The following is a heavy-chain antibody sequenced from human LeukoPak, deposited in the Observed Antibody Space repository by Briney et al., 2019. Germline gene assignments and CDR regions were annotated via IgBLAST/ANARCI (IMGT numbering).Heavy chain of an antibody. CDR2: ISSSSSTI. D-gene: IGHD5-24*01. V-gene: IGHV3-48*02. CDR3: ASKVEMAPSGAWAFDI. J-gene: IGHJ3*02. CDR1: GFTFSSYS. Sequence: GGSLRLSCAASGFTFSSYSMNWVRQAPGKGLEWVSYISSSSSTIYYADSVKGRFTISRDNAKNSLYLQMNGLRDEDTAVYYCASKVEMAPSGAWAFDIWGRGTMVTVSS.